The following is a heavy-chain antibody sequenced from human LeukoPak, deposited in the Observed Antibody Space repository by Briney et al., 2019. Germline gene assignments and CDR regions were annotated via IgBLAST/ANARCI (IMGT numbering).Heavy chain of an antibody. V-gene: IGHV3-74*01. CDR3: TRDLGHCTGGTCFPSGPADY. D-gene: IGHD2-15*01. CDR2: LHGDGRHT. CDR1: AFTLSSHW. J-gene: IGHJ4*02. Sequence: GGSLRLSWAASAFTLSSHWMHWVRPAPGNGLVWVSLLHGDGRHTNYADVVKGRFVISRDNAKNTLFLQMSSLRADDTGVYYCTRDLGHCTGGTCFPSGPADYWGQGTLVTVSS.